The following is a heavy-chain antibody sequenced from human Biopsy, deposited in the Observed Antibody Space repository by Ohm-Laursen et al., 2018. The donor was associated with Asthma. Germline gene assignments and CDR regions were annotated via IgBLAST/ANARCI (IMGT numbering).Heavy chain of an antibody. CDR1: GFSLRTPGVG. Sequence: TQTLTLTCSFSGFSLRTPGVGVGWIRQSPGKALEWLALIFLDDYNLFRPSLKRRLTITKDPSKNQVVLTMTKMDPVDSGTYYCALSQDSGFDDHSPSWFDPWGQGTLVTVSS. V-gene: IGHV2-5*02. D-gene: IGHD3-9*01. CDR2: IFLDDYN. CDR3: ALSQDSGFDDHSPSWFDP. J-gene: IGHJ5*02.